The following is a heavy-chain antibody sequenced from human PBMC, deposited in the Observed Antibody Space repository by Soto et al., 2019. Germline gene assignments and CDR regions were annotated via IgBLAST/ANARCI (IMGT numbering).Heavy chain of an antibody. J-gene: IGHJ4*02. CDR1: GFTFSSYG. CDR2: IWYDGSIK. Sequence: QVQLVESGGGVVQPGRSLRLSCAPSGFTFSSYGMHWVRQAPGKGLEWVSVIWYDGSIKYYADSVKGRFTISRDNSKNTLYRQMSSLRAEDTAVYYCARDEGLYGSGSYWPDYWGQGTLVTVSS. CDR3: ARDEGLYGSGSYWPDY. D-gene: IGHD3-10*01. V-gene: IGHV3-33*01.